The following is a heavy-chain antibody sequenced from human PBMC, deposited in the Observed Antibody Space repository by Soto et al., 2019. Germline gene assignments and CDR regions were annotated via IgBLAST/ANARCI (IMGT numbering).Heavy chain of an antibody. J-gene: IGHJ6*02. CDR1: EFPFSNYG. CDR3: ARDDEYAGNGMDV. CDR2: ILNDGSNR. D-gene: IGHD2-8*01. V-gene: IGHV3-33*01. Sequence: QVQLVESGGGVVQPGRSLRLSCAASEFPFSNYGMHWVRQAPGKGLEWVAVILNDGSNRYHADSVKDRFTISRDKSKNTLDLQMNRLRAEDTAVYYCARDDEYAGNGMDVWGQGTTVTVS.